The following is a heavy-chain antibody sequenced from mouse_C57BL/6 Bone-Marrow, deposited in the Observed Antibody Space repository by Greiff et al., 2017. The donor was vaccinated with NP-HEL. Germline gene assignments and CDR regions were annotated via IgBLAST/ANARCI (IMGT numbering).Heavy chain of an antibody. Sequence: EVQRVESGGGLVKPGGSLKLSCAASGFTFSSYTMSWVRQTPEKRLEWVATISGGGGNTYYPDSVKGRFTISRDNAKNTLYLQMSSLRSEDTALYYCARHVGSSFDYWGQGTTLTVSS. D-gene: IGHD1-1*01. CDR2: ISGGGGNT. J-gene: IGHJ2*01. CDR1: GFTFSSYT. CDR3: ARHVGSSFDY. V-gene: IGHV5-9*01.